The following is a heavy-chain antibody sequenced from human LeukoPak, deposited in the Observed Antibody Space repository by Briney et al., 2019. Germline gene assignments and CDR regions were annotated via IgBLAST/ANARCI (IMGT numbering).Heavy chain of an antibody. V-gene: IGHV4-34*01. Sequence: SETLSLTCTVSGGSFNGYYWSWVRQPPGKGLEWIGEINHSGSTNHNPSLKSRVTISVDTSKNQFSLNLSSVTASDTAVYYCTREGYDRSGYFLDFWGQGTLVTVSS. J-gene: IGHJ4*02. CDR1: GGSFNGYY. CDR2: INHSGST. D-gene: IGHD3-22*01. CDR3: TREGYDRSGYFLDF.